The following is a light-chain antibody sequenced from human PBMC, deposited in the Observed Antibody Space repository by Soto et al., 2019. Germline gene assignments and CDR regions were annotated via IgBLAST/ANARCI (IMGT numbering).Light chain of an antibody. J-gene: IGKJ1*01. CDR2: DAS. Sequence: DIVMTQSPDSLAVSLGERATITCRASQSISSWLAWYQQKPGKAPKLLIYDASSLESGVPSRFSGSGSGTEFTLTISSLQPDDFATYYCQQYNSYFRTFGQGTKVDIK. CDR3: QQYNSYFRT. V-gene: IGKV1-5*01. CDR1: QSISSW.